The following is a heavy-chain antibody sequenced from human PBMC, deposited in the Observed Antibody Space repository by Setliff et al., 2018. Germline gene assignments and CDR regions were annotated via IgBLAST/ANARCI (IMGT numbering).Heavy chain of an antibody. D-gene: IGHD3-3*02. CDR2: IYTSWST. V-gene: IGHV4-4*07. CDR3: ARISGFQYMDV. J-gene: IGHJ6*03. Sequence: PSETLSLTCTISGGSISSYFWTWLRQPAGKGLEWIGQIYTSWSTNYNPSLKSRVTISLDTSKNQFSLSLSSVTAADTAVYYCARISGFQYMDVWGKGTTVTVSS. CDR1: GGSISSYF.